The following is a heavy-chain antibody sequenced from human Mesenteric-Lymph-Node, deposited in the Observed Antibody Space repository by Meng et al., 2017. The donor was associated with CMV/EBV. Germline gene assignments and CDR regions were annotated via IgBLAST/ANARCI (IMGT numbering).Heavy chain of an antibody. CDR1: GGSISRYY. V-gene: IGHV4-59*01. D-gene: IGHD6-25*01. Sequence: GSLRLSCTVYGGSISRYYWSWIRQPPGKGLEWIGFIYYSGVTSYNPSLKSRVTISVDTSNNQFSLKLSSVTAADTAVYYCARDSGGGSHYYYYGMDVWGQGTTVTVSS. CDR2: IYYSGVT. CDR3: ARDSGGGSHYYYYGMDV. J-gene: IGHJ6*02.